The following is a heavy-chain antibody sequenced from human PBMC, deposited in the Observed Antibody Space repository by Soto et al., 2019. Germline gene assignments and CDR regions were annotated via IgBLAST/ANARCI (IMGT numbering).Heavy chain of an antibody. CDR1: GYSFTSNW. V-gene: IGHV5-51*01. Sequence: PGESLKICCKTSGYSFTSNWIAWVRQMPGKGLEWMGIIFPGDSGTRYSPSFQGQVTISADKSISTAYLQWSSLTASDTAMYYCARHGGYSGYDLGPPYYYYGMDVWGQGTTVTVSS. J-gene: IGHJ6*02. CDR2: IFPGDSGT. CDR3: ARHGGYSGYDLGPPYYYYGMDV. D-gene: IGHD5-12*01.